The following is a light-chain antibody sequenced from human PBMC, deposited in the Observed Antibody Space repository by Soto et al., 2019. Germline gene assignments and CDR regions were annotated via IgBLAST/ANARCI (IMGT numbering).Light chain of an antibody. CDR1: SSDVGGYNY. V-gene: IGLV2-14*01. J-gene: IGLJ2*01. Sequence: QSALTQPASVSGSPGQSITISCTGDSSDVGGYNYVSWFQQHPGKAPKLMIYEVSHRPSGVSHRFSGSKSGTTASLTISGLQAEYEADYYCSSYTRSFTVVFGGGTKVTVL. CDR2: EVS. CDR3: SSYTRSFTVV.